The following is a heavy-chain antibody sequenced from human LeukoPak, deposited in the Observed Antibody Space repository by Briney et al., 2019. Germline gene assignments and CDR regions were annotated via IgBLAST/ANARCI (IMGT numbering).Heavy chain of an antibody. CDR3: ARLPDPYGGDSKYYYYMDV. CDR2: MHTSGSV. V-gene: IGHV4-4*07. CDR1: GGSIRRYY. D-gene: IGHD4-23*01. Sequence: SETLSLTCTVPGGSIRRYYWTWIRQPAGKGLEGIGRMHTSGSVNYNPSLKSRVTMSADTSKNQFSLNLNTVTAADTAVYYCARLPDPYGGDSKYYYYMDVWGKGTTVTVFS. J-gene: IGHJ6*03.